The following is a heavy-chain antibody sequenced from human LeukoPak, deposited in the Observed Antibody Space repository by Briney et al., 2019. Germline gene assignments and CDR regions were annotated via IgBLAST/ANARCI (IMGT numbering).Heavy chain of an antibody. V-gene: IGHV3-21*01. J-gene: IGHJ6*03. CDR2: ISSSGSYI. Sequence: KTGGSLRLSCAASRFTFSSYSMNWVRQAPGKGLEWVSSISSSGSYIYYADSVKGRFTISRDNAKNSLYLQMNSLRAEDTAVYYCARAWRSYYYYYMDVWGKGTTVTISS. D-gene: IGHD3-16*01. CDR3: ARAWRSYYYYYMDV. CDR1: RFTFSSYS.